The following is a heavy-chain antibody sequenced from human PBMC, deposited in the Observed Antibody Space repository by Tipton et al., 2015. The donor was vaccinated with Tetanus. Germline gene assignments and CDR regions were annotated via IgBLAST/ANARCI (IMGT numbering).Heavy chain of an antibody. D-gene: IGHD4-23*01. CDR2: IYSGGDT. V-gene: IGHV3-53*01. J-gene: IGHJ5*02. CDR3: TRDSHPTTGIIPS. Sequence: SLRLSCAASGFTVTGNYMSWVRQAPGKGLEWVSVIYSGGDTYCADSVKGRFTISRDNSKNTLYLQMNSLRVEDTAVYYCTRDSHPTTGIIPSWGQGTLVTVSS. CDR1: GFTVTGNY.